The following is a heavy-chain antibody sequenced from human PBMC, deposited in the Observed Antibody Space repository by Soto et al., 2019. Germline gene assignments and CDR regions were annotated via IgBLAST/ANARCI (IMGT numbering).Heavy chain of an antibody. Sequence: GGSLRLSCAASGFTFSTYGMRWVRQAPGKGLEWVAVLWSTRKNKYYAESVKGRCTISRDNSKNTLDLQMSSLRPEDPAVYYCARDYIAGYYYDSSGSLHFDYWGQGT. J-gene: IGHJ4*02. CDR3: ARDYIAGYYYDSSGSLHFDY. CDR2: LWSTRKNK. D-gene: IGHD3-22*01. CDR1: GFTFSTYG. V-gene: IGHV3-33*01.